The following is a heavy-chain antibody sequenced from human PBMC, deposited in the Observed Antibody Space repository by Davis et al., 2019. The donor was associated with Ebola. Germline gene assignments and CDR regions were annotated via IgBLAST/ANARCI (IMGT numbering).Heavy chain of an antibody. V-gene: IGHV3-48*03. CDR3: ARGFYDFWSGYYKGGYYFDH. Sequence: GESLKISCAASGFTFSNYEMNWVRQAPGKGLEWVSYIGSRGSTIYYADSVKGRFTISRDNAKNSLYLQMNSLRAEDTAVYYCARGFYDFWSGYYKGGYYFDHWGQGVLVTVSS. CDR2: IGSRGSTI. D-gene: IGHD3-3*01. J-gene: IGHJ4*02. CDR1: GFTFSNYE.